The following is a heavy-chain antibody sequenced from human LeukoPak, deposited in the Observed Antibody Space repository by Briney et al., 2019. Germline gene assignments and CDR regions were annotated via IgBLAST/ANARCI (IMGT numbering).Heavy chain of an antibody. CDR2: ISSSSSYI. D-gene: IGHD3-22*01. Sequence: GGSLRLSCVGSGFTFTTYWMSWVRQAPGKGLEWVSSISSSSSYIYYADSVKGRFTISRDNAKNSLYLQMNSLRAEDTAVYYCARNYYYDSSGYYQMGSGGYWGQGTLVTVSS. V-gene: IGHV3-21*01. CDR3: ARNYYYDSSGYYQMGSGGY. J-gene: IGHJ4*02. CDR1: GFTFTTYW.